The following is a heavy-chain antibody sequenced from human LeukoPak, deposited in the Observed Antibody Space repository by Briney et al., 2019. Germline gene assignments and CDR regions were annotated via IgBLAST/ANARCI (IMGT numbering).Heavy chain of an antibody. J-gene: IGHJ5*02. CDR2: VDPEDGET. D-gene: IGHD3-22*01. V-gene: IGHV1-69-2*01. CDR1: GYTFTDYY. CDR3: ATDAPGSGYYYDSSGYYH. Sequence: ASVKASCKVSGYTFTDYYMHWVQQAPGKGLEWMGLVDPEDGETIYAEKFQGRVTITADTSTDTAYMELSSLRSEDTAVYYCATDAPGSGYYYDSSGYYHWGQGTLVTVSS.